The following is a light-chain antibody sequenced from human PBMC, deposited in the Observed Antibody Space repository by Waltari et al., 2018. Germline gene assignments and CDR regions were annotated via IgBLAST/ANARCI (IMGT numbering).Light chain of an antibody. CDR3: SSYALSDNLV. J-gene: IGLJ3*02. CDR1: TSHVGFYNY. Sequence: QSALTQPPPASGSPGQPVTITRTGPTSHVGFYNYSSWYQHHPCKAPKGMISEVSKRPSGVPDRFSGAKSGNTASLTISGLQAEDEADYYCSSYALSDNLVFGGGTKLTVL. V-gene: IGLV2-8*01. CDR2: EVS.